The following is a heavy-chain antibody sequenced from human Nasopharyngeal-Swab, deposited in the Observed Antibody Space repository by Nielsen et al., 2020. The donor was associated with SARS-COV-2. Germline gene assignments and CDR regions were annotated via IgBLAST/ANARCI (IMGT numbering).Heavy chain of an antibody. CDR2: ISYDGSNK. V-gene: IGHV3-30*18. Sequence: GGSLRLSCAASGFTFSSYGMHWVRQAPGKGLEWVAVISYDGSNKYYADSVKGRFTISRDNSKNTLYLQMNSLRAEDTAVYYCAKDLYYYDSSGYTFDYWGQGTLVTVSS. D-gene: IGHD3-22*01. CDR1: GFTFSSYG. CDR3: AKDLYYYDSSGYTFDY. J-gene: IGHJ4*02.